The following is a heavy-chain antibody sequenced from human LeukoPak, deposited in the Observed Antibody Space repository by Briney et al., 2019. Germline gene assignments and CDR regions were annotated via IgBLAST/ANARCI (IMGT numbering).Heavy chain of an antibody. J-gene: IGHJ4*02. CDR3: VNENSSGWYVDY. V-gene: IGHV4-39*01. CDR1: SGSISSADYY. CDR2: IYYSGST. D-gene: IGHD6-19*01. Sequence: PSETLSLTCTVSSGSISSADYYWGWIRQPPGKGLEWIGSIYYSGSTYYNPSLKSRVTISVDTSKNQFSLKLSSVTAADTAVYYCVNENSSGWYVDYWGQGTLVTVSS.